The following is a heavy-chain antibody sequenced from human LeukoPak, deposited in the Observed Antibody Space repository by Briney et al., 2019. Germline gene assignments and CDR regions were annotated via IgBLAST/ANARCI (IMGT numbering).Heavy chain of an antibody. CDR1: GFTFGDYA. J-gene: IGHJ4*02. D-gene: IGHD3-10*01. V-gene: IGHV3-49*04. CDR2: IRSKAYGGTT. Sequence: GGSLRLSCTASGFTFGDYAMSWVRQAPGKGLEWVGFIRSKAYGGTTEYAASVKGRFTISRDDSKSIAYLQMNSLKTKDTAVYYCTRGYLWLDYFDYWGQGTLVTVSS. CDR3: TRGYLWLDYFDY.